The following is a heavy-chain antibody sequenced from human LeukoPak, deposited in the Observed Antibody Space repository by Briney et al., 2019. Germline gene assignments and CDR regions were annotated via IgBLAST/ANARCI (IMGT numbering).Heavy chain of an antibody. V-gene: IGHV4-34*01. CDR3: SAASIYCGGDCYSSHDAFDI. Sequence: PSETLSLTCAVYGGSFSGYYWSWIRQPPGKGLEWIGEINHSGSTNYNPSLKSRVTISVDTSKNQFSLKPSSVTAADTAVYYCSAASIYCGGDCYSSHDAFDIWGQGTMVTVSS. J-gene: IGHJ3*02. CDR2: INHSGST. D-gene: IGHD2-21*01. CDR1: GGSFSGYY.